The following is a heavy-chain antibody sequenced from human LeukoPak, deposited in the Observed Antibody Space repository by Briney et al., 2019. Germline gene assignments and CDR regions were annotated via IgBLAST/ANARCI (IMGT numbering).Heavy chain of an antibody. CDR1: GFTFGDYA. D-gene: IGHD3-22*01. J-gene: IGHJ4*02. V-gene: IGHV3-49*03. Sequence: GGSLRLSCTASGFTFGDYAVSWFRQAPGKGLEWVGFIRSKVYGGATDYATSVKGRFTISRDDSKNIAYLQMNSLQTEDTAVYSCSRDDYCTSSGYFSDSWGQGTLVAVSS. CDR2: IRSKVYGGAT. CDR3: SRDDYCTSSGYFSDS.